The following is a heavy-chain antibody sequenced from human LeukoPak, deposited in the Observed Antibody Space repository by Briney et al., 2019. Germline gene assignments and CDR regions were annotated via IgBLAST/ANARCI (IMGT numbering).Heavy chain of an antibody. CDR3: ASVYYDSQNDAFDI. V-gene: IGHV1-2*02. J-gene: IGHJ3*02. CDR2: INPNSGGT. CDR1: GYTSTGYY. D-gene: IGHD3-22*01. Sequence: ASVKVSCKASGYTSTGYYMHWVRQAPGQGLEWMGWINPNSGGTNYAQKFQGRVTMTRDTSISTAYMELSRLRSDDTAVYYCASVYYDSQNDAFDIWGQGTTVTVSS.